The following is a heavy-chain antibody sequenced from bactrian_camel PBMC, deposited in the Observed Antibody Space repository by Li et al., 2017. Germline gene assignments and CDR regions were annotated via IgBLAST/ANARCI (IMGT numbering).Heavy chain of an antibody. CDR1: GYFLRRYC. D-gene: IGHD1*01. CDR2: INSGGGST. CDR3: AADALDGGY. J-gene: IGHJ6*01. V-gene: IGHV3S25*01. Sequence: VESGGSLRLSCASSGYFLRRYCMAWFRQAPGKGLEWVSRINSGGGSTLYVDSVKGRFTISRDNAKNTLGLQMNSLKPEDTAVYCCAADALDGGYWGQ.